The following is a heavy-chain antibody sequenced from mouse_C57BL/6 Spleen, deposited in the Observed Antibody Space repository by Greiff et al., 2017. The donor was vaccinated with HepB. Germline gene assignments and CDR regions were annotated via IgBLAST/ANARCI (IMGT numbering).Heavy chain of an antibody. Sequence: EVNVVESGGGLVKPGGSLKLSCAASGFTFSDHGMHWVRQAPEKGLEWVAYISSGSSTIYYADTVKGRFTISRDNAKNTLFLQMTSLRSEDTAMYYCARNGYGSSYRFAYWGQGTLVTVSA. D-gene: IGHD1-1*01. CDR1: GFTFSDHG. V-gene: IGHV5-17*01. CDR2: ISSGSSTI. CDR3: ARNGYGSSYRFAY. J-gene: IGHJ3*01.